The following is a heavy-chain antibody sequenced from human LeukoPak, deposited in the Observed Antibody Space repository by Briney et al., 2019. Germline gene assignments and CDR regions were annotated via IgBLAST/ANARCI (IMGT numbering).Heavy chain of an antibody. Sequence: GGSLRLSCAASGLYFDSHAMHWVRQAPGKGLEWVAFISYTGGNEYYADPVKGRFTISRDNSKNTLYLQMNSLRTEDTAVYFCAREGGDFGAFDVWGQGTMATVSS. CDR1: GLYFDSHA. CDR3: AREGGDFGAFDV. V-gene: IGHV3-30*04. CDR2: ISYTGGNE. J-gene: IGHJ3*01. D-gene: IGHD3-10*01.